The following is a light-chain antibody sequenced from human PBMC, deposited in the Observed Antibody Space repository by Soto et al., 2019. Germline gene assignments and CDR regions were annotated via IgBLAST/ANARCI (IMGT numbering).Light chain of an antibody. CDR3: QQYDDYSFT. V-gene: IGKV1-5*03. Sequence: DIQMTQSPSTLSASVGDRVTITCRASQTITSWLAWYQQKPGKVPKLLIYKVSTLESGDPSRFSGSGSGTEFTLTISSLQPDDFAIYYCQQYDDYSFTFGQGTKLEIK. J-gene: IGKJ2*01. CDR2: KVS. CDR1: QTITSW.